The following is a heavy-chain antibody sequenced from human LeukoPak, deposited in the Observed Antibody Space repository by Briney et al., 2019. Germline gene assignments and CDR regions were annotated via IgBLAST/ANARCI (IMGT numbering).Heavy chain of an antibody. CDR1: GFXFKNAW. V-gene: IGHV3-21*01. CDR2: ISSSNNYI. CDR3: ARRSPNYYFDY. Sequence: PGGSLRLSCAASGFXFKNAWMSWVRQAPGKGLEWVSSISSSNNYIYYADSVKGRFTISRDNAKNSLYLQMNSLRAEDTAVYYCARRSPNYYFDYWGQGTPVTVSS. J-gene: IGHJ4*02.